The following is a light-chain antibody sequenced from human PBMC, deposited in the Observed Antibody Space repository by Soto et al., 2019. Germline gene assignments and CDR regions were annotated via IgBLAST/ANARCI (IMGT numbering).Light chain of an antibody. CDR3: QSYDSSLSGYV. V-gene: IGLV1-40*01. J-gene: IGLJ1*01. CDR2: GNS. Sequence: QSVLTQPPSVSGAPGQRVTISCTGSSSNIGAGYDVHWYQQLPGTAPKLLLYGNSNRPSGVPDRFSGSKSGTSASLAITGLRAEDEADYYCQSYDSSLSGYVFGTGTKVTVL. CDR1: SSNIGAGYD.